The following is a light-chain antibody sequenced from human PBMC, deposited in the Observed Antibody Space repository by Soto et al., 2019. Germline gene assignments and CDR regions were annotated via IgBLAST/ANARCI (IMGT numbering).Light chain of an antibody. CDR2: GAS. Sequence: IVLTQSPGTLSLSPGERATLSCRASQTISSSHLAWYQQKPGQAPRLLIYGASSRATDIPDRFSGSGSGTDFSLTIRRLEPDDFAVYYCQQRKNWQVTFGQGTRLEIK. J-gene: IGKJ5*01. CDR3: QQRKNWQVT. CDR1: QTISSSH. V-gene: IGKV3D-20*02.